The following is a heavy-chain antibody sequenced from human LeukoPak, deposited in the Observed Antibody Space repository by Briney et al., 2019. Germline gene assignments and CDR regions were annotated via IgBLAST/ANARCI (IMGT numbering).Heavy chain of an antibody. CDR3: ARARYCSSASCYRGFGFDP. V-gene: IGHV1-18*01. J-gene: IGHJ5*02. CDR1: GYTFTSYG. CDR2: ISAYNGNT. Sequence: ASVKASCKASGYTFTSYGISWVREAPGQGLEWMGWISAYNGNTNYAQKLQGRVTMTTDTSTSTAYMELRSLRSDDAAVYYCARARYCSSASCYRGFGFDPWGQGTLVTVSS. D-gene: IGHD2-2*01.